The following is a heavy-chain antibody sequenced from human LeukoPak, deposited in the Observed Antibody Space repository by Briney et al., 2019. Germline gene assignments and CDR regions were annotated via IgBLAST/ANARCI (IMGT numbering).Heavy chain of an antibody. J-gene: IGHJ4*02. V-gene: IGHV4-59*01. Sequence: SETLSLTCTVSGGSISSYYWSWIRQPPGKGLEWIGYIYYSGSTNYNPSLKSRVTISVDTSKNQFSLTLSSVTAADTAVYYCASSFDSSGYYPTPFEWGQGTLVTVSS. CDR1: GGSISSYY. CDR2: IYYSGST. D-gene: IGHD3-22*01. CDR3: ASSFDSSGYYPTPFE.